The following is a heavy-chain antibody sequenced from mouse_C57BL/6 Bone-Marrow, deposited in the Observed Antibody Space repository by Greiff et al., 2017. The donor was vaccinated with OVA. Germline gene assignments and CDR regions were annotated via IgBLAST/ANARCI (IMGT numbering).Heavy chain of an antibody. D-gene: IGHD4-1*02. J-gene: IGHJ2*01. CDR3: ARRTPTGTYFDY. V-gene: IGHV1-80*01. CDR1: GYAFSSYW. Sequence: QVQLQQSGAELVKPGASVKISCKASGYAFSSYWMNWVKQRPGKGLEWIGQIYPGDGDTNYNVKFKCKATLTADKSSSTAYMQLSSLTSEDSAVYFCARRTPTGTYFDYWGQGTTLTVSS. CDR2: IYPGDGDT.